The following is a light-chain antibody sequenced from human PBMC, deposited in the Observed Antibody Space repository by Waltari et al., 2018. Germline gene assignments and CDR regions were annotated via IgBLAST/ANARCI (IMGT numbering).Light chain of an antibody. Sequence: DIQMTQSPSFLSASVGDRVTITYRASQRISSYLNWYQMKPGRAPELLIYAASSLQSGVPSRFSGSGSGTEFTLTISSLQPDDFATYYSQQTYSLFTFGPGTKVDFK. V-gene: IGKV1-39*01. J-gene: IGKJ3*01. CDR1: QRISSY. CDR3: QQTYSLFT. CDR2: AAS.